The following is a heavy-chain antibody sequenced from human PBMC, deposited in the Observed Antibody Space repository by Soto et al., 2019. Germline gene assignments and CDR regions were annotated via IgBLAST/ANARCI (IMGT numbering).Heavy chain of an antibody. D-gene: IGHD2-2*01. CDR1: GYSFTSYW. CDR2: IDPSDSYT. V-gene: IGHV5-10-1*01. Sequence: LKISCKGSGYSFTSYWISWVRQMPGKGLEWMGRIDPSDSYTNYSPSFQGHVTISADKSISTAYLQWSSLKASDTAMYYCARHFRVGYCSSTSCYFARFDPWGQGTLVTVSS. CDR3: ARHFRVGYCSSTSCYFARFDP. J-gene: IGHJ5*02.